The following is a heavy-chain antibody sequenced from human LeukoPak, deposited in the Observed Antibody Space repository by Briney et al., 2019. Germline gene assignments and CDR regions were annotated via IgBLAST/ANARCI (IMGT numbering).Heavy chain of an antibody. Sequence: ASVKVSCKASGYTFTSYAMHWVRQAPGQRLEWMGWINAGNGNTKYSQKFQGRVTITRDTSASTAYMELSSLRYEDTAVYYCARDRSNDFWSGYHHYYYYGMDVWGQGTTVTVSS. D-gene: IGHD3-3*01. CDR3: ARDRSNDFWSGYHHYYYYGMDV. CDR1: GYTFTSYA. J-gene: IGHJ6*02. CDR2: INAGNGNT. V-gene: IGHV1-3*01.